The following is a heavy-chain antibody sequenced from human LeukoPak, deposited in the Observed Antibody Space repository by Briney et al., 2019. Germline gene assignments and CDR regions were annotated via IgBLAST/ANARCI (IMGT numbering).Heavy chain of an antibody. CDR2: IYYSGST. CDR1: GGSISGTSYY. V-gene: IGHV4-39*07. CDR3: ARGGPPGYYYDYYMDV. Sequence: SETLSLTCTVSGGSISGTSYYWGWIRQPPGKGLEWIGSIYYSGSTYYNPSLKSRVTISVDTSKNQFSLKLSSVTAADTAVYFCARGGPPGYYYDYYMDVWGKGTTVTISS. J-gene: IGHJ6*03.